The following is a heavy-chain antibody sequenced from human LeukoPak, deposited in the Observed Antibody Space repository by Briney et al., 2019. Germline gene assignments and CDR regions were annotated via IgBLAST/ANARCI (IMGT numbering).Heavy chain of an antibody. Sequence: GGSLRLSCAASGFTFSSYAMSWVRQAPGKGLQWVSGISGSGGSTYYADSVKGRFTISGDNSKNTLYVQMNSLRAEDTAVYYCAKSRGSGLFDYWGQGTLVTVAS. CDR1: GFTFSSYA. CDR2: ISGSGGST. D-gene: IGHD3-10*01. CDR3: AKSRGSGLFDY. J-gene: IGHJ4*02. V-gene: IGHV3-23*01.